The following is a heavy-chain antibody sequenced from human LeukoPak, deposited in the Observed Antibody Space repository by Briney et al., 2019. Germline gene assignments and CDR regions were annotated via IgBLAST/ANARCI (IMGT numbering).Heavy chain of an antibody. V-gene: IGHV3-30-3*01. D-gene: IGHD2-15*01. CDR1: GFTFSSYA. CDR3: ATGYCSGGSCYSAYYYGMDV. J-gene: IGHJ6*02. Sequence: PGGSLRLSCAASGFTFSSYAMHWVRQAPGKGLEWVAVISYDGSNKYYAVSVKGRFTISRDNSKNTLYLQMNSLRAEDTAVYYCATGYCSGGSCYSAYYYGMDVWGQGTTVTVSS. CDR2: ISYDGSNK.